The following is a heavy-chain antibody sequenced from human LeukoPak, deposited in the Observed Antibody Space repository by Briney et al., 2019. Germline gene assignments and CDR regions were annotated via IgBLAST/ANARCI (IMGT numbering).Heavy chain of an antibody. CDR2: ISGSGGST. V-gene: IGHV3-23*01. D-gene: IGHD6-19*01. CDR3: AKRLDLFDP. CDR1: GLTFSSYA. Sequence: GGSLRLSCAASGLTFSSYAMSWVRQAPGKGLEWVSGISGSGGSTYYADSVKGRFTISRYNSKNTLYLQMNSLTAEDTAVYYCAKRLDLFDPWGQGTLVTVSS. J-gene: IGHJ5*02.